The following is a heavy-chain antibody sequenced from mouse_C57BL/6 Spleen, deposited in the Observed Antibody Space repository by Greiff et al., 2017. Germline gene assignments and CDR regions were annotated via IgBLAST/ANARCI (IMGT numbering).Heavy chain of an antibody. CDR1: GFTFSNYW. J-gene: IGHJ2*01. CDR2: IRLKSDNYAT. Sequence: EVKLVESGGGLVQPGGSMKLSCVASGFTFSNYWMNWVRQSPEKGLEWVAQIRLKSDNYATHYAESVKGRFTISRDDSKSSVYLQMNNLRAEDTGIYYCTAGEGTFDYWGQGTTLTVSS. D-gene: IGHD3-3*01. CDR3: TAGEGTFDY. V-gene: IGHV6-3*01.